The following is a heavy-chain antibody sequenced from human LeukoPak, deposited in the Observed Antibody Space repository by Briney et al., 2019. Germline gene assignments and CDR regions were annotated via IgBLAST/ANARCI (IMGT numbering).Heavy chain of an antibody. CDR3: AKVMKGSERLTMVRGVIIKTAGLYYMDV. Sequence: QPGGSLRLSCAASGFTLSSYAMSWVRQAPGKGLEWVSSISASGGSTNYADSVKGRFTISRDNSKKPVYLQMNGLRAEDTAVYYCAKVMKGSERLTMVRGVIIKTAGLYYMDVWGKGTTVTVSS. D-gene: IGHD3-10*01. CDR2: ISASGGST. J-gene: IGHJ6*03. CDR1: GFTLSSYA. V-gene: IGHV3-23*01.